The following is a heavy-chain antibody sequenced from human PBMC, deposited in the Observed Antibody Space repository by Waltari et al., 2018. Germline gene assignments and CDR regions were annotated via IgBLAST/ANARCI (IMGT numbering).Heavy chain of an antibody. CDR1: GYTFTSYG. J-gene: IGHJ4*02. V-gene: IGHV1-18*01. CDR2: ISSYNGNT. Sequence: QVQLVQSGAEVKKPGASVKVSCKASGYTFTSYGLSWVRQAPGQGLEWMGWISSYNGNTNHAPKLQGRVTMTTDTATSTAYMERRSLRSDDTAVYYCASQGYCTGGVCYDFDYWGQGTLVTVSS. CDR3: ASQGYCTGGVCYDFDY. D-gene: IGHD2-8*02.